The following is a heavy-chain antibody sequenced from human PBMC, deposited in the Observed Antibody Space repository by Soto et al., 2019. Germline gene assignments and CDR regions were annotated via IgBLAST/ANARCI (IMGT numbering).Heavy chain of an antibody. V-gene: IGHV1-3*01. J-gene: IGHJ6*02. D-gene: IGHD6-19*01. CDR3: ARVKEQWLVAFDYYYGMDV. CDR1: GYSFTTYD. Sequence: ASVKVSCKVSGYSFTTYDINWVRQAPGQRLEWMGWINAGNGNTKYSQKFQGRVTITRDTSASTAYMELSSLRSEDTAVYYCARVKEQWLVAFDYYYGMDVWGQGTTVTVSS. CDR2: INAGNGNT.